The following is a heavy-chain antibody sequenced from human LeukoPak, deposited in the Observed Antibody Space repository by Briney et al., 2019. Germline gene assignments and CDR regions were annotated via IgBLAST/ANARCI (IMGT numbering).Heavy chain of an antibody. V-gene: IGHV5-51*01. J-gene: IGHJ4*02. Sequence: GESLKISFKGSGXSFTSYCIGWVRQMPGKGLEWMGIIYPGDSNTRYSPSFQGQVTISADKSISTAYLQWSSLKASDTAMYYCARRPPASSSWDSWGQGTPVTVSS. CDR3: ARRPPASSSWDS. D-gene: IGHD6-13*01. CDR2: IYPGDSNT. CDR1: GXSFTSYC.